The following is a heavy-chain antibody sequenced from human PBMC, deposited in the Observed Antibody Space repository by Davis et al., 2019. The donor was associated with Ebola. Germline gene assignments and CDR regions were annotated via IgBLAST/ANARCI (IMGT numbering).Heavy chain of an antibody. Sequence: AASVKVSCKASGYTFTSYYMHWVRQAPGQGLEWMGIINPSGGSTSYAQKFQGRVTMTRDTPTSTAYMELRSLRSDDTAVYYCARDGTSVNNYDILTGYYYYYGMDVWGQGTTVTVSS. D-gene: IGHD3-9*01. V-gene: IGHV1-46*01. CDR3: ARDGTSVNNYDILTGYYYYYGMDV. CDR2: INPSGGST. CDR1: GYTFTSYY. J-gene: IGHJ6*02.